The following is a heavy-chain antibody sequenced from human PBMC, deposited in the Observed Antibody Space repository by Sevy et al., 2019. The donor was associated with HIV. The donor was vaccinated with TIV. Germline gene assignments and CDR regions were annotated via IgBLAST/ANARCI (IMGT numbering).Heavy chain of an antibody. D-gene: IGHD6-13*01. CDR2: ISWNGADI. Sequence: GGSLRLSCAASNLTFEDYAMHWVRRAPGKGLEWVSGISWNGADIGFAASVKGRSTISRDNAKSSVYLQINSLTPEDTGVYYCAKGQQLITQSGSYFYYGMNVWGQGTTVTVSS. V-gene: IGHV3-9*01. CDR1: NLTFEDYA. J-gene: IGHJ6*02. CDR3: AKGQQLITQSGSYFYYGMNV.